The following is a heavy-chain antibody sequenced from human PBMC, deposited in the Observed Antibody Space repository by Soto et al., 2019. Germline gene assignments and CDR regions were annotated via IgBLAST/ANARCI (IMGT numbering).Heavy chain of an antibody. CDR1: GGTFSSYT. V-gene: IGHV1-69*02. CDR2: IIPILGIA. D-gene: IGHD3-16*01. J-gene: IGHJ5*02. CDR3: ARALTLRNWFDP. Sequence: GASVKVSCKASGGTFSSYTISWVRQAPGQGLEWMGRIIPILGIANYAQKFQGRVTITADKSTSTAYMELSSLRSEDTAVYYCARALTLRNWFDPWGQGTLVTVSS.